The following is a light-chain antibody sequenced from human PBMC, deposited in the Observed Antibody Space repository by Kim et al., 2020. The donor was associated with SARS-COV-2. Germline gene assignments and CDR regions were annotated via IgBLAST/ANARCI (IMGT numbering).Light chain of an antibody. J-gene: IGKJ2*01. V-gene: IGKV3-20*01. CDR3: QQYGSSPIYT. CDR1: QTVSSSY. CDR2: GAS. Sequence: PGERATPSCRASQTVSSSYLAWYQQKPGQAPRLLIYGASSRATGIPDRFSGSGSGTDFTLTISRLEPEDSAVYYCQQYGSSPIYTFGQGTKLEIK.